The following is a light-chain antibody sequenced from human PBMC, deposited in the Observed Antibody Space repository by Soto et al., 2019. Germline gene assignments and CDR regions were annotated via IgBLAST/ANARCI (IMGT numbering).Light chain of an antibody. V-gene: IGLV2-23*01. CDR1: SSDVGSYNL. Sequence: QSGLTQPASVSGSPGQSITISCTGTSSDVGSYNLVSWYQQHPGKAPKHMIYEGSKRPSGVSNRFSGSKSGNTASLTISGLQAEDEADYYCCSYAGSSRVFGGGTKLTVL. J-gene: IGLJ2*01. CDR2: EGS. CDR3: CSYAGSSRV.